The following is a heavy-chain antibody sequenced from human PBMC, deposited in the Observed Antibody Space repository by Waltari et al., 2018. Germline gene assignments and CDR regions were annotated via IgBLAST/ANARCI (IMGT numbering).Heavy chain of an antibody. CDR3: VNDFWSDHSMGV. CDR1: VFPFSNHA. V-gene: IGHV3-64D*06. CDR2: ISQNGDGT. D-gene: IGHD3-3*01. J-gene: IGHJ6*02. Sequence: EVQVVASGGGLVQPGGSLRLACSASVFPFSNHAMPWARQVPGKGLEYVSGISQNGDGTHYADSVKGRFTISRDNSKNTLYLQMSSLRTEDTAVYYCVNDFWSDHSMGVWGQGTTVTVSS.